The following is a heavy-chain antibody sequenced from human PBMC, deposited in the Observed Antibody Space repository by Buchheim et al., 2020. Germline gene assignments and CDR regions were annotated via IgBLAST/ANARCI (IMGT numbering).Heavy chain of an antibody. Sequence: QVQLQESGPGLVKPSETLSLTCTVSGGSVSSGSYYWSWIRQPPGKGLEWIGYIYYSGSTNYNPSLKSRVTIPVAPSKNQFSLKLSSVTAADTAVYYCARESSFLYYFDYWGQGTL. J-gene: IGHJ4*02. D-gene: IGHD2/OR15-2a*01. V-gene: IGHV4-61*01. CDR2: IYYSGST. CDR3: ARESSFLYYFDY. CDR1: GGSVSSGSYY.